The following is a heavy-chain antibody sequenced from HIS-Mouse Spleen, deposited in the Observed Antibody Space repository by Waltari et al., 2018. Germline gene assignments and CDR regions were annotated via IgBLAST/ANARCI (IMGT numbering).Heavy chain of an antibody. V-gene: IGHV4-39*07. Sequence: QLQLQESGPGLVKPSETLSLTCTVSRGSISSSSYYWRWIRQPPGKGLEWIGSIYYSGSTYYNPSLKSRVTISVDTSKNQFSLKLSSVTAADTAVYYCAREIPYSSSWYDWYFDLWGRGTLVTVSS. D-gene: IGHD6-13*01. CDR2: IYYSGST. CDR3: AREIPYSSSWYDWYFDL. CDR1: RGSISSSSYY. J-gene: IGHJ2*01.